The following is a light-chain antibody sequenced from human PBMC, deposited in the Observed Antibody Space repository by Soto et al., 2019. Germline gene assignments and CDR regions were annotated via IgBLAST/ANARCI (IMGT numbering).Light chain of an antibody. V-gene: IGLV2-8*01. CDR2: QVT. Sequence: QAVLTRRPWGSGSPGQSVTISCAGTINDVGGYNYVSWYQQHPGKVPQLMIYQVTKRPSGVPDRFSASKSDTTASLTISGLQAEDEGDYYCMSRAGGNRFVFGTGTKVPVL. CDR3: MSRAGGNRFV. CDR1: INDVGGYNY. J-gene: IGLJ1*01.